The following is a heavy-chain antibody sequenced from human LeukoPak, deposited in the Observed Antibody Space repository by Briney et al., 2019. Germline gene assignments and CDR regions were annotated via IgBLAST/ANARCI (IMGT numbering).Heavy chain of an antibody. V-gene: IGHV4-59*01. CDR2: IYHSGST. CDR3: ARGGGYASPIGY. D-gene: IGHD5-12*01. J-gene: IGHJ4*02. Sequence: PSETLSLTCPLTGGSLSTYYWNWIRQPPGEGLEWIGYIYHSGSTNYNPSLKSRVTISVDTSKNQFSLKLSSVTAADTAVYYCARGGGYASPIGYWGQGALVTVSS. CDR1: GGSLSTYY.